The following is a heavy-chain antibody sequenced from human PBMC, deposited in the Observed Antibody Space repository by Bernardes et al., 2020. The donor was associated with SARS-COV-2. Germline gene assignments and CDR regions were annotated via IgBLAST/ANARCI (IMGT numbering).Heavy chain of an antibody. V-gene: IGHV1-3*01. Sequence: ASVQVSCMSSGYTFTTYTIHWLRHSPGQSLVWLGCINPSNCNTKYSHNFQAIVAFTRDTSAHTAYLELSRLSSEDTAVYYCARDLTLVVEQQLVSEHSPDKWFDTWGQGTLVFVSS. CDR2: INPSNCNT. CDR1: GYTFTTYT. CDR3: ARDLTLVVEQQLVSEHSPDKWFDT. J-gene: IGHJ5*02. D-gene: IGHD6-13*01.